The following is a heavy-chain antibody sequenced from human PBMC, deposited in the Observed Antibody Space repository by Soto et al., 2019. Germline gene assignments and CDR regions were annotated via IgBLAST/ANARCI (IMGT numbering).Heavy chain of an antibody. D-gene: IGHD6-19*01. J-gene: IGHJ6*02. CDR3: ASPSFIAVAGTGYYGMDV. Sequence: ASVKVSCKASGGTFSSYAIRWVRQAPGHGLEWMGGIIPIFGTANYAQKFQGRVTITADESTSTAYMEPSSLRSEDPAVYYCASPSFIAVAGTGYYGMDVWGQGTTVTV. CDR1: GGTFSSYA. V-gene: IGHV1-69*13. CDR2: IIPIFGTA.